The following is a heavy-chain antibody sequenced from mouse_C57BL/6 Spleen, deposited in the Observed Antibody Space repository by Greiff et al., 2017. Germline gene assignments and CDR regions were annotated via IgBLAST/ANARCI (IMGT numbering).Heavy chain of an antibody. D-gene: IGHD2-4*01. V-gene: IGHV5-4*01. CDR3: AREDDYDAY. J-gene: IGHJ2*01. Sequence: EVMLVESGGGLVKPGGSLKLSCAASGFTFSSYAMSWVRQTPEKRLEWVATISDGGSYTYYPDNVKGRFTISRDNAKNNLYLQMSHLKSEDTAMYYCAREDDYDAYWGQGTTLTVSS. CDR1: GFTFSSYA. CDR2: ISDGGSYT.